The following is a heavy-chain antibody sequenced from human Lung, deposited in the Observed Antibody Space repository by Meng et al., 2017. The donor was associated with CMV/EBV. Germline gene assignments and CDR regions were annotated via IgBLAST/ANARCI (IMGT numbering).Heavy chain of an antibody. D-gene: IGHD2-8*02. V-gene: IGHV3-7*01. J-gene: IGHJ4*02. Sequence: SCAASGFSFSTYWMNWVRQAPGKGLEWVASIKQDGSEIHYVDSVKGRFTISRDNAKKSLYLQMDSLRAEDTAVYYCATYGWTLDHWGQGKLVTVSS. CDR2: IKQDGSEI. CDR3: ATYGWTLDH. CDR1: GFSFSTYW.